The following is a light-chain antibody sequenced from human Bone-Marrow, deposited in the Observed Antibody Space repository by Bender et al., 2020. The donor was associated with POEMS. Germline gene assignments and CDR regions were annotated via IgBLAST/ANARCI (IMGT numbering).Light chain of an antibody. CDR1: SSNIGAHA. CDR3: AVWDDRLNGWM. Sequence: QSVLTQPPSASGTPGQRVTISCSGGSSNIGAHAVNWYQHLPGTAPKLLIYSSHRRPSEVPDRFSGSRSGTSAFLAISGLQSEDEADYYCAVWDDRLNGWMFGGGTKLTVL. V-gene: IGLV1-44*01. J-gene: IGLJ3*02. CDR2: SSH.